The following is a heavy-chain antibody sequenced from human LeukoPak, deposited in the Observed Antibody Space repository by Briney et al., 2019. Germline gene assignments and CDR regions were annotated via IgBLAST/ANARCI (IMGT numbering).Heavy chain of an antibody. V-gene: IGHV3-66*01. J-gene: IGHJ4*02. CDR1: GVAFSNYA. Sequence: PGGSLRLSCAASGVAFSNYAMSWVRQAPGKGLEWVSVIYSGGSTYYADSVKGRFTISRDNSKNTLYLQMNSLRAEDTAVYYCARTSGSGYVYWGQGTLVTVSS. CDR3: ARTSGSGYVY. D-gene: IGHD5-12*01. CDR2: IYSGGST.